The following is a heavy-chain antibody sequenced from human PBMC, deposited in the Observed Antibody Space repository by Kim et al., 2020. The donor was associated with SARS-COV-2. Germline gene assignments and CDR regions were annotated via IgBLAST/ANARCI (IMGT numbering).Heavy chain of an antibody. V-gene: IGHV3-73*01. J-gene: IGHJ3*01. Sequence: GGSLRLSCVASGFTFSDSPMHWVRQASGKGLEWVGRIRCSLNSYATGYCASGKVRFTISRDDKKNTAHLHMISLKIEDTSFCYSTRIPGMTLSFLADFDV. CDR1: GFTFSDSP. CDR2: IRCSLNSYAT. CDR3: TRIPGMTLSFLADFDV. D-gene: IGHD3-3*02.